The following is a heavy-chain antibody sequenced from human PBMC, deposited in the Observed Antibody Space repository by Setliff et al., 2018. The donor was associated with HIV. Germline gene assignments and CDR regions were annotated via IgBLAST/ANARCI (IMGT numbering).Heavy chain of an antibody. Sequence: PSETLSLTCTVSGGSISSGSFYWSWLRQTPGKGLDWIGYIYYTGSTNYNPSLKSRVTISIDTSKNQFSLKLSSVTAADTAVYYCIRPVWYSSGWTFDNWGQGTLVTVSS. V-gene: IGHV4-61*01. D-gene: IGHD6-19*01. J-gene: IGHJ4*02. CDR3: IRPVWYSSGWTFDN. CDR1: GGSISSGSFY. CDR2: IYYTGST.